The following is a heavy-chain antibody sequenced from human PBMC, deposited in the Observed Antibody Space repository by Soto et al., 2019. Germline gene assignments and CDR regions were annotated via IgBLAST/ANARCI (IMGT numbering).Heavy chain of an antibody. D-gene: IGHD2-15*01. CDR3: ARSAAYDY. CDR1: GYTFTNYY. J-gene: IGHJ4*02. CDR2: INPNGGST. Sequence: QVQLMQSGAEVKKPGASVRVSCKASGYTFTNYYVHWVRQAPGQGLEWMGFINPNGGSTTYAQKCPGRFTVTTDTSTRTVYMQLSSLRSEDTAVFYCARSAAYDYWGQGTLVTVSS. V-gene: IGHV1-46*01.